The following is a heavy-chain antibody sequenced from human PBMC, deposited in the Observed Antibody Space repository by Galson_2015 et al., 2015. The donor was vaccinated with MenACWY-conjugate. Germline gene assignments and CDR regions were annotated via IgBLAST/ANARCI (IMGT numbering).Heavy chain of an antibody. D-gene: IGHD4-23*01. Sequence: QSGAEVKKPGESLRISCKASGYRLSTYWIGWVRQMPGKGLEWMGIIYLRDSTTKYSPSLHGQVTISADKSLNTAYLRWGGLQASDTAMYFCASASDGNFVWDHWGQGTLVTVSS. CDR1: GYRLSTYW. CDR3: ASASDGNFVWDH. V-gene: IGHV5-51*01. CDR2: IYLRDSTT. J-gene: IGHJ4*02.